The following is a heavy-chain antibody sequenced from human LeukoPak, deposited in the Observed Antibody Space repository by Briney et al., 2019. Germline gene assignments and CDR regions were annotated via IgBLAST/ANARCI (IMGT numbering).Heavy chain of an antibody. D-gene: IGHD4-17*01. V-gene: IGHV3-33*01. CDR2: IWYDGTNE. Sequence: PGGSLRLSCEGSGFSFSSHAMHWVRQAPGKGLEWVAVIWYDGTNENNVDSVKGRFAISRDNSKNTLYLQMGSLRVEDTAVYYCARERFGDYVEYFDVWGRGTLVSVSS. J-gene: IGHJ2*01. CDR3: ARERFGDYVEYFDV. CDR1: GFSFSSHA.